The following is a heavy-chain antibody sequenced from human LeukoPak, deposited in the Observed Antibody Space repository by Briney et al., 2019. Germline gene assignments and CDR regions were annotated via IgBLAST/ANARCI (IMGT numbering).Heavy chain of an antibody. Sequence: GASVKVSCKASGYTFTSYGISWVRQAPGQRLEWMGWISAYNGNTNYAQKLQGRVTMTTDTSTSTAYMELRSLRSDDTAVYYCAITYSSSWYDWFDPWGQGTLVTVSS. V-gene: IGHV1-18*01. CDR2: ISAYNGNT. D-gene: IGHD6-13*01. CDR1: GYTFTSYG. CDR3: AITYSSSWYDWFDP. J-gene: IGHJ5*02.